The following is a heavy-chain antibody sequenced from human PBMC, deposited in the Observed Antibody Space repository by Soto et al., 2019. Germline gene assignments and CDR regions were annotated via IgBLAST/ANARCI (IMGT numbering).Heavy chain of an antibody. D-gene: IGHD6-13*01. CDR2: ISAYNGNT. CDR3: ARAGPYSSWYVAEVDY. V-gene: IGHV1-18*01. CDR1: GYTFNSYG. J-gene: IGHJ4*02. Sequence: QVQLVQSGVEVKKPGASVKVSCKASGYTFNSYGLSWVRQAPGQGLEWMGWISAYNGNTKYAQKLQGRVTMTTDTSTSTAYMELRSLRSDDTAVYYCARAGPYSSWYVAEVDYWGQGTLVTVSS.